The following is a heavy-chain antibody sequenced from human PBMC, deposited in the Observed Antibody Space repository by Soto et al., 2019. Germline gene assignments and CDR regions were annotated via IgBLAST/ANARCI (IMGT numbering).Heavy chain of an antibody. Sequence: GGSLSLSCAASGFRFSTYAVHWVRQAPGKGLEWLAVISYDGSNKYYVDSVRGRFTISRDNSKNTLYLQMNSLRAEDTAVYYCARGQQPFLYNYPMDAWGQGTTVTVSS. CDR1: GFRFSTYA. CDR3: ARGQQPFLYNYPMDA. CDR2: ISYDGSNK. J-gene: IGHJ6*02. D-gene: IGHD6-13*01. V-gene: IGHV3-30*04.